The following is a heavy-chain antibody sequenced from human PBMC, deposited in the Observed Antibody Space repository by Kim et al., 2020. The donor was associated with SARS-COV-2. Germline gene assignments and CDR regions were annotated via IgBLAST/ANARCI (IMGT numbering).Heavy chain of an antibody. J-gene: IGHJ4*02. Sequence: WGSLRLSCAASGFAFSSHWMIWVRQAPGKGLEWVANIKRGGSEKNYVDSVKGRFTISRDDVKNSLYLQMDSLRFEDTAIYYCVRGPTYGVRADYFDSWGQGTLVTVSS. CDR2: IKRGGSEK. D-gene: IGHD4-17*01. V-gene: IGHV3-7*03. CDR1: GFAFSSHW. CDR3: VRGPTYGVRADYFDS.